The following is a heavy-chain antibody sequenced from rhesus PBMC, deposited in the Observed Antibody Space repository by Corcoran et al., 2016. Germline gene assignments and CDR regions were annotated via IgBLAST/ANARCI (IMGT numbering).Heavy chain of an antibody. V-gene: IGHV4-106*01. D-gene: IGHD4-23*01. CDR1: GGSISDDYY. Sequence: QVQLQESGPGLVKPSETLSLTCAVPGGSISDDYYWSWIRQPPGKGLEWIGYIYGSGGGTNYNPSLKNRVTIAIDTSKNQFSLKLSSVTASDTAVYYCARMNTVYWYFDLWGPGTPITISS. CDR2: IYGSGGGT. CDR3: ARMNTVYWYFDL. J-gene: IGHJ2*01.